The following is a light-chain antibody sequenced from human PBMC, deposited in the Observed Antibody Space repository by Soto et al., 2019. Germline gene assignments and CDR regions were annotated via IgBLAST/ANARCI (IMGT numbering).Light chain of an antibody. CDR2: DVT. J-gene: IGLJ2*01. CDR1: SSDVGTYNY. Sequence: QSALTQPASVSGSPGQSITISCTGTSSDVGTYNYVSWYQQHPGKAPQLMIYDVTNLPSGVSSRFSGSKSGNTASLTISGLQSEDEADYYCSSYAGSSTRVVFGGGTQLTVL. CDR3: SSYAGSSTRVV. V-gene: IGLV2-14*01.